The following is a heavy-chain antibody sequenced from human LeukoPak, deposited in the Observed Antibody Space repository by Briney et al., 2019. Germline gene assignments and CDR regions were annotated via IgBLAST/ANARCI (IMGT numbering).Heavy chain of an antibody. CDR2: ISSGSTYM. V-gene: IGHV3-21*01. CDR3: ARGSTYYDSSGQVPFDY. J-gene: IGHJ4*02. Sequence: GGSLRLSCAASGFTFSSYSMNWVRQAPGKGLEWVSSISSGSTYMYYADSVKGRFTISRDNAQNSMYLQMNSLRAEDTAVYYCARGSTYYDSSGQVPFDYWGQGTLVTVSS. D-gene: IGHD3-22*01. CDR1: GFTFSSYS.